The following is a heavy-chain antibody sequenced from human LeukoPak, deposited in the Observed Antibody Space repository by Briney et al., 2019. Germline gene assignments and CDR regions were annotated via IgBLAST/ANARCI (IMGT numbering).Heavy chain of an antibody. CDR3: ARVRVATTGRYDALNL. Sequence: GGSLRLSCAASGFTSSSYAMHWVRQAPGMGLEWVANIKEDGSEKYYVDSVKGRFIISRDNAKNSLYLQMNSLRADDTAVYYCARVRVATTGRYDALNLWGQGTMVTVSS. V-gene: IGHV3-7*01. J-gene: IGHJ3*01. CDR1: GFTSSSYA. D-gene: IGHD5-12*01. CDR2: IKEDGSEK.